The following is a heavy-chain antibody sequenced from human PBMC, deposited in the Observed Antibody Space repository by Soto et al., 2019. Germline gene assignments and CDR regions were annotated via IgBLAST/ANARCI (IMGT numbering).Heavy chain of an antibody. CDR2: IVGDSGAT. Sequence: QVQLMQSGTEVAKPGASVKVSCKTSGNTVGTFGLSWVRLAPGQGLEWMGWIVGDSGATVYSQKFPGRVTMYSDRSTNTAYMELRRLTSDASALYYCARVAGYGSASIRFETWGQGTLVSVSS. J-gene: IGHJ4*02. D-gene: IGHD3-10*01. CDR1: GNTVGTFG. CDR3: ARVAGYGSASIRFET. V-gene: IGHV1-18*01.